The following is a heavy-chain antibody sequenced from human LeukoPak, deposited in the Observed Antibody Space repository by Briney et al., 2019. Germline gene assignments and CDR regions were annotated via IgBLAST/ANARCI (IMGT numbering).Heavy chain of an antibody. CDR1: GGSISSYY. J-gene: IGHJ3*02. D-gene: IGHD6-13*01. Sequence: TASETLSLTCTVSGGSISSYYWSWIRQPAGKGLEWIGRIYTSGSTNYNPSLKSRVTMSVDTSKNQFSLKLSSVTAADTAVYYCASGIAAHDAFDIWGQGTMVTVSS. V-gene: IGHV4-4*07. CDR3: ASGIAAHDAFDI. CDR2: IYTSGST.